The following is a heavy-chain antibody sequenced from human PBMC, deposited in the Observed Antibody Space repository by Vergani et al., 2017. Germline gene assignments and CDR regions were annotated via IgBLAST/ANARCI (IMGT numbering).Heavy chain of an antibody. Sequence: VQLVQSGAEVRKPGASVTVSCTASGYIFKNYYIHWLRQAPGQAFEWMGILNPTTGHTTSAQKFMGRVDMTRDPSTDTSTRTVQMTLSSLRSEDTAVYYCADPEGVIPAAGGWFDPWGQGTLVTVSS. CDR1: GYIFKNYY. CDR3: ADPEGVIPAAGGWFDP. CDR2: LNPTTGHT. D-gene: IGHD2-2*01. J-gene: IGHJ5*02. V-gene: IGHV1-46*02.